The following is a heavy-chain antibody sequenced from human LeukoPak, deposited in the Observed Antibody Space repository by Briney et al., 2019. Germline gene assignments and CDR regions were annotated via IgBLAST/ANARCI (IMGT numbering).Heavy chain of an antibody. J-gene: IGHJ4*02. CDR1: GFTFSGDA. CDR3: AKDLATKYTLHY. Sequence: GGSLRLSCAASGFTFSGDAMHWVRQAPGKGLEWVAFISFGGNKKYFADSVKGRFTISRDNSKNTLYLQMNSLRSEDTAIYYCAKDLATKYTLHYWGQGTLVTVSS. V-gene: IGHV3-30*18. CDR2: ISFGGNKK. D-gene: IGHD6-6*01.